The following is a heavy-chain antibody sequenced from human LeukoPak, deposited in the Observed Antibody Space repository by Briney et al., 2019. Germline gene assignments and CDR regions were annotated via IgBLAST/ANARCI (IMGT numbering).Heavy chain of an antibody. Sequence: GGSLRLSCAASGFTFDDFAMHWVRQAPGKGLEWVSGISCNSGSIGYADSVKGRFTISRDNAENSLYLQMNSLRAEDTALYYCAKDTGLRFLEWTGHMDVWGKGTTVSVSS. CDR3: AKDTGLRFLEWTGHMDV. D-gene: IGHD3-3*01. CDR2: ISCNSGSI. J-gene: IGHJ6*03. CDR1: GFTFDDFA. V-gene: IGHV3-9*01.